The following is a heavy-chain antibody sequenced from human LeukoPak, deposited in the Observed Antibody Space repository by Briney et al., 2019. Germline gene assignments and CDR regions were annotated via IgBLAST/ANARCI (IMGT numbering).Heavy chain of an antibody. CDR2: IWFDGSNK. CDR1: GITFSSYG. V-gene: IGHV3-33*01. Sequence: PGKSLRLSCAESGITFSSYGMHWVRQALGRGLEWVAIIWFDGSNKYYANSVKGGFTISRDNSKSTMYLQMNSQRAEDKAVYYCTGDPRNYDFDYWGQGTLVTVSS. CDR3: TGDPRNYDFDY. D-gene: IGHD3-16*01. J-gene: IGHJ4*02.